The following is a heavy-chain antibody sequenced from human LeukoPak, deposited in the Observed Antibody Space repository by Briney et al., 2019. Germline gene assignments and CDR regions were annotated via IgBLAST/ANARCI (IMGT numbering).Heavy chain of an antibody. CDR1: GFTFSSYA. Sequence: GGSLRLSCAASGFTFSSYAMSWVRQAPGKGLEWVSAISGSGGSTYYADSVKGRFTISRDNSKNTLYLQMNGLRAEDTAVYYCAKLRKEGVLTYYYDSSGYNFDYWGQGTLVTVSS. D-gene: IGHD3-22*01. J-gene: IGHJ4*02. V-gene: IGHV3-23*01. CDR3: AKLRKEGVLTYYYDSSGYNFDY. CDR2: ISGSGGST.